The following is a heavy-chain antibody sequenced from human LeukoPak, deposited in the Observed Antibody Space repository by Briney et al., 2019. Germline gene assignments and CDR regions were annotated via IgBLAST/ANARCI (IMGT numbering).Heavy chain of an antibody. CDR2: ICKDASNK. CDR1: RFTFSSYG. Sequence: GGSLRLSCAASRFTFSSYGMHCVRQALGKGLDRVPLICKDASNKYYAVSVTCRFTISRDNSKNTLYLQMNSLRAEDTAVYYCAKDGQWLDYFDYWGQGTLVTVSS. D-gene: IGHD6-19*01. CDR3: AKDGQWLDYFDY. V-gene: IGHV3-33*06. J-gene: IGHJ4*02.